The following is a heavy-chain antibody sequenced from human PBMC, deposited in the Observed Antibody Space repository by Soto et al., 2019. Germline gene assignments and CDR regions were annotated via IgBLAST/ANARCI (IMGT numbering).Heavy chain of an antibody. CDR3: ARDRTYYDFWSGYYRYYYYYGMDV. D-gene: IGHD3-3*01. Sequence: SVKVSCKASVYTFTSYGISWVRQAPGQGLEWMGWISAYNGNTNYAQKLQGRVTMTTDTSTSTAYMELRSLRSDDTAVYYCARDRTYYDFWSGYYRYYYYYGMDVWGQGTTVTFSS. V-gene: IGHV1-18*01. CDR2: ISAYNGNT. CDR1: VYTFTSYG. J-gene: IGHJ6*02.